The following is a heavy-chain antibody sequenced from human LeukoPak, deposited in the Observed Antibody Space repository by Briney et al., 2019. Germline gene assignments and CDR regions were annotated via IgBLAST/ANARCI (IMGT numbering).Heavy chain of an antibody. V-gene: IGHV3-53*01. CDR2: IYSGGST. Sequence: GGSLRLSCAASGFTFSSYWMHWVRQAPGKGLEWVSVIYSGGSTYYADSVKGRFTIFRDNAKNTLNLQMNSLRAEDTAVYYCARYGSGYDLIDYWGQGTLVTVSS. J-gene: IGHJ4*02. CDR1: GFTFSSYW. CDR3: ARYGSGYDLIDY. D-gene: IGHD5-12*01.